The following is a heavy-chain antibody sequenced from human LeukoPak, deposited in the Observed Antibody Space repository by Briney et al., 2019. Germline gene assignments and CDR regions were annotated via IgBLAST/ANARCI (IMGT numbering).Heavy chain of an antibody. D-gene: IGHD6-13*01. CDR3: ARDSSSSRIFDY. CDR2: ISYDGSNK. V-gene: IGHV3-30-3*01. J-gene: IGHJ4*01. Sequence: PGRSLRLSCAASGFTFSSYAMHWVRQAPGKGLEWVAVISYDGSNKYYADSVKGRFTISRDNSKNTLYLQMNSLRAKDTAVYYCARDSSSSRIFDYWGQGTLVTVSS. CDR1: GFTFSSYA.